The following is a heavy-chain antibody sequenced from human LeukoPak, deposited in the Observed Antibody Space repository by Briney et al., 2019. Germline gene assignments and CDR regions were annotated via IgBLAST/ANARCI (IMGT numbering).Heavy chain of an antibody. V-gene: IGHV1-2*02. CDR2: INPDSGGT. CDR3: ARGLFSGSSPADY. CDR1: GYTFADYY. D-gene: IGHD1-26*01. Sequence: ASVKVSCKASGYTFADYYIHWVRQAPGQGLEWMGWINPDSGGTFYAQKFQGRVTMTRDTSISTAYMELSSLTSDDTAVYSCARGLFSGSSPADYWGQGTLVTVSS. J-gene: IGHJ4*02.